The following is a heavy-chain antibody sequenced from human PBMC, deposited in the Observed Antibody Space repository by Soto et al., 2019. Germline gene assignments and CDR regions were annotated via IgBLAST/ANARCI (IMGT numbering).Heavy chain of an antibody. CDR1: GGSFSGYY. Sequence: PSETLSLTCAVYGGSFSGYYWSWIRQPPGKGLEWIGEINHSGSTNYNPSLKSRVTISVATSKNQFSLNLSSVTAADTAVHYCSRADHPAYGGNSFGALGDYYYGMEVWGQGTTVTASS. J-gene: IGHJ6*02. D-gene: IGHD3-10*01. CDR2: INHSGST. V-gene: IGHV4-34*01. CDR3: SRADHPAYGGNSFGALGDYYYGMEV.